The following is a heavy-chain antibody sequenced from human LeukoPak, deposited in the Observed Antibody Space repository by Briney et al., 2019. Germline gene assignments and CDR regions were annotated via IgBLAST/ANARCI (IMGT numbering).Heavy chain of an antibody. CDR3: AKAPGLLVYGWFDP. V-gene: IGHV3-23*01. Sequence: GGSLRLSCAASGFTFSSYAMSWVRQAPGKGLEWVSAISGSGGGTYYANSVKGRFTISRDNSKNTLYLHMNSLRAEDTAVYYCAKAPGLLVYGWFDPWGQGTLVTVSS. D-gene: IGHD2-8*02. J-gene: IGHJ5*02. CDR1: GFTFSSYA. CDR2: ISGSGGGT.